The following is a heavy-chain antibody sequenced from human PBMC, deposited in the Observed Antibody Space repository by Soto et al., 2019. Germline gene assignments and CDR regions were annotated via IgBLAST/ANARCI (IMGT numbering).Heavy chain of an antibody. D-gene: IGHD6-6*01. CDR2: IYYSGST. CDR3: ARRQYSSSSGYYYYYMDV. Sequence: SETLSLTCTVSGGSISSYYWSWIRQPPGKGLEWIGYIYYSGSTNYNPSLKSRVTISVDTSKNQFSLKLSSVTAADTAVYYCARRQYSSSSGYYYYYMDVWGKGTTVTVSS. V-gene: IGHV4-59*08. J-gene: IGHJ6*03. CDR1: GGSISSYY.